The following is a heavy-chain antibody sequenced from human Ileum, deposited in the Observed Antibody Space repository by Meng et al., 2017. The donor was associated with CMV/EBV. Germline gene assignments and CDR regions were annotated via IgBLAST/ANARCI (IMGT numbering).Heavy chain of an antibody. CDR3: ARENWVYDY. D-gene: IGHD7-27*01. CDR2: INLNSGVI. J-gene: IGHJ4*02. V-gene: IGHV1-2*02. CDR1: GNIFTGYY. Sequence: HLWQSGTELKKPGASVKVSWKASGNIFTGYYMHWVRQAPGQGLEWVGCINLNSGVIDFAQKFQGRITLTRDTSITTAYMELTRLIYDDTAVYYCARENWVYDYWGQGTLVTVSS.